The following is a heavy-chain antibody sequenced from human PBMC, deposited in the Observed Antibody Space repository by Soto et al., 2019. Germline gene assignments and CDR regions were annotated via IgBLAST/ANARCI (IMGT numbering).Heavy chain of an antibody. Sequence: ASVKVSCKASGGTFSSYAISWVRQAPGQGLEWMGGIIPIFGTANYAQKFQGRVTITADESTSTAYMELSGLRSEDTAVYYCARVPPPDYYDSSGYDYWGQGTLVTVSS. CDR2: IIPIFGTA. CDR1: GGTFSSYA. J-gene: IGHJ4*02. CDR3: ARVPPPDYYDSSGYDY. V-gene: IGHV1-69*13. D-gene: IGHD3-22*01.